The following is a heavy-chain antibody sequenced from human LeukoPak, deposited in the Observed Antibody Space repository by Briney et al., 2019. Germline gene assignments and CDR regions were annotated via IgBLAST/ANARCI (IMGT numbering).Heavy chain of an antibody. V-gene: IGHV3-30*03. CDR2: ISYDGSNK. CDR1: GFTFSSYG. Sequence: GGSLRLSCAASGFTFSSYGMHWVRQAPGKGLEWVAVISYDGSNKYYADSVKGRFTISRDNSKNTLYLQMNSLRAEDTAVYYCARYPHCSSTDCYVTWGQGTLVIVPA. CDR3: ARYPHCSSTDCYVT. J-gene: IGHJ4*02. D-gene: IGHD2-2*01.